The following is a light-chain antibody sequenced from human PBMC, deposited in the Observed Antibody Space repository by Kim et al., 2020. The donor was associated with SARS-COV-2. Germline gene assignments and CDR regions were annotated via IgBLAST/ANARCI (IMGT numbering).Light chain of an antibody. Sequence: DIQMTQSPSSLSASVGDRVTITCQASQNIAYYLNWYQQRPGKAPKLLIYDASNLETGVPTRFSASGYGTDFTLTISSLEPEDFATYFCQQYKDVIIFGQGTRLEIK. J-gene: IGKJ5*01. V-gene: IGKV1-33*01. CDR1: QNIAYY. CDR2: DAS. CDR3: QQYKDVII.